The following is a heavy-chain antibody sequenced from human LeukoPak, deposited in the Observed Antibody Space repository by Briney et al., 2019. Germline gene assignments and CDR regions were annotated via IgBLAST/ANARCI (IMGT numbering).Heavy chain of an antibody. CDR2: INPSGGST. D-gene: IGHD6-19*01. CDR1: GYTFTSYY. V-gene: IGHV1-46*01. CDR3: ARWMEKAVAGTRKYYFDY. Sequence: ASVKVPCKASGYTFTSYYMHWVRQAPGQGLEWMGIINPSGGSTSYAQKFQGRVTMTRNTSISTAYMELSSLRSEDTAVYYCARWMEKAVAGTRKYYFDYWGQGTLVTVSS. J-gene: IGHJ4*02.